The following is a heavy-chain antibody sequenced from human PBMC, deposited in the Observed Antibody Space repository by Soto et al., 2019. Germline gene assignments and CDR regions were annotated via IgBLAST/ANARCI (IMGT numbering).Heavy chain of an antibody. Sequence: ASVKVSCKASGYTFTGYYMHWVRQAPGQGLEWMGWINPNSGGTNYAQKFQGRVTMTRDTSISTAYMELSRLRSDDTAVYYCARDFWSGYYTPYSYYYGMDVWGQGTTVTVSS. CDR3: ARDFWSGYYTPYSYYYGMDV. CDR2: INPNSGGT. V-gene: IGHV1-2*02. D-gene: IGHD3-3*01. J-gene: IGHJ6*02. CDR1: GYTFTGYY.